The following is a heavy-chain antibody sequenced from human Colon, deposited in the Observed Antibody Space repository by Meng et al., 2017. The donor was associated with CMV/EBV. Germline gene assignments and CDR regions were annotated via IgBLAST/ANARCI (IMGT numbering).Heavy chain of an antibody. CDR2: ISGSGGNT. D-gene: IGHD3-22*01. CDR3: ARALEYDSSGHYYGLHY. Sequence: FIFTDFYMSWVRQAPGKGLEWISYISGSGGNTFYADSAKGRFTISRDNAKKSLYLQMNSLRADDTAVYYCARALEYDSSGHYYGLHYWGQGILVTVSS. J-gene: IGHJ4*02. V-gene: IGHV3-11*01. CDR1: FIFTDFY.